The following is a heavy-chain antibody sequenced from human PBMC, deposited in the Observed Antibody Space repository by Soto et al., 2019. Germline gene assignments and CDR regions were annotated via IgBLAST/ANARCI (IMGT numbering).Heavy chain of an antibody. CDR3: ARDPGSSAFDI. J-gene: IGHJ3*02. CDR2: INPNSGGT. V-gene: IGHV1-2*04. CDR1: GYTFTGYY. D-gene: IGHD6-13*01. Sequence: GASVKVSCKASGYTFTGYYMHWVRQAPGQGLEWMGWINPNSGGTNYAQKFQGWVTMTRDTSISTAYMELSRLRSDDSAVYYCARDPGSSAFDIWGQGTLVTVSS.